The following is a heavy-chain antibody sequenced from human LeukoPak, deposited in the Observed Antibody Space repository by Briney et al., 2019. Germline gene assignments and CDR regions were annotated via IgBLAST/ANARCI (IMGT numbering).Heavy chain of an antibody. CDR3: ARVDAGYCGSTSCPPVY. Sequence: SVKVSCKASGGTFSSYAISWVRQAPGQGLEWMGRIIPIFGIANYAQKFQGRVTITADKSTSTAYMELSSLRSEDTAVYYCARVDAGYCGSTSCPPVYWGQGTLVTVSS. D-gene: IGHD2-2*01. V-gene: IGHV1-69*04. CDR2: IIPIFGIA. J-gene: IGHJ4*02. CDR1: GGTFSSYA.